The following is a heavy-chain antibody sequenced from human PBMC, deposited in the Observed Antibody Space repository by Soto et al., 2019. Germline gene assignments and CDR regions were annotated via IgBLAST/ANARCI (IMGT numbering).Heavy chain of an antibody. Sequence: QVQLVQSGAEVKKPGASVKVSCKATGYTFTSYYMQWVRQAPGQGLEWMGIINPSGGSTSYAQKIQGRVTMTRDTSTSTVYMQLISLRSEDTAVYYCARRDSSSWVSFDYWGQGTLVTVSS. D-gene: IGHD6-13*01. CDR2: INPSGGST. CDR1: GYTFTSYY. V-gene: IGHV1-46*03. J-gene: IGHJ4*02. CDR3: ARRDSSSWVSFDY.